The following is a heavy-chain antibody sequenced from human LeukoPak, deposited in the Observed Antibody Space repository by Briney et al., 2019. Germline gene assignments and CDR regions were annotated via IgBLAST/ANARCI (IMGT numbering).Heavy chain of an antibody. Sequence: PGGSLRLSCAASGFTFSNAWMSWVRQAPGKGLEWVGRIKSKTDGGTTDYAAPVKGRFTISRDDSKNTLYLQMNSLKTEDTAVYYCTTDSVADWGLPDAFDIWGQGTMVTVSS. V-gene: IGHV3-15*01. CDR1: GFTFSNAW. CDR3: TTDSVADWGLPDAFDI. J-gene: IGHJ3*02. CDR2: IKSKTDGGTT. D-gene: IGHD7-27*01.